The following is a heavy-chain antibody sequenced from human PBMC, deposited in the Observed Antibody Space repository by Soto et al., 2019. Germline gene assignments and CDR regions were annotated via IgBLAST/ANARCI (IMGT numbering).Heavy chain of an antibody. CDR1: GYSFTSYW. J-gene: IGHJ5*02. CDR2: IDPSDSYT. Sequence: GESLKSSCKGSGYSFTSYWISWVRQMPGKGLEWMGRIDPSDSYTNYSPSFQGHVTISADKSISTAYLQWSSLKASDTAMYYCARVPLYDFWSGYYTRDWFDPWSQGTLVTVSS. D-gene: IGHD3-3*01. CDR3: ARVPLYDFWSGYYTRDWFDP. V-gene: IGHV5-10-1*01.